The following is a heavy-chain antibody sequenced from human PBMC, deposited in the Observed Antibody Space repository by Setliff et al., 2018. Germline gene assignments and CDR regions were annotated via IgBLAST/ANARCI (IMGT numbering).Heavy chain of an antibody. V-gene: IGHV3-33*01. CDR3: VPQGPGYGNGWWTNWFDP. CDR2: IWYNGNNQ. D-gene: IGHD6-19*01. Sequence: GGSLRLSCAASGFTFSDYGMHWVRQAPGKGLEWVAVIWYNGNNQFYADSVKGRFTVSRDNSKDTLYLQMNTLRADDTAVYYCVPQGPGYGNGWWTNWFDPWGQGTLVTVSS. J-gene: IGHJ5*02. CDR1: GFTFSDYG.